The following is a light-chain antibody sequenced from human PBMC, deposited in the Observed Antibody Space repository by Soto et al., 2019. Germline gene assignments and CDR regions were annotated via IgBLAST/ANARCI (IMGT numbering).Light chain of an antibody. CDR2: DAT. V-gene: IGLV2-11*01. J-gene: IGLJ3*02. CDR3: CSYTYTYSV. CDR1: SSDFGGSDF. Sequence: QSALTQPRSVSASPGQSVAISCTRTSSDFGGSDFVSWYQQQPGKAPKLMIYDATKRPSGVPDRFSGSKSGDTASLTISGLQAEDEADYCCCSYTYTYSVFGGGTKLTVL.